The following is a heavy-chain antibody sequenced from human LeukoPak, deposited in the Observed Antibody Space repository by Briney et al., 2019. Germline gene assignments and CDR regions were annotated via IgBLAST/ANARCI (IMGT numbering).Heavy chain of an antibody. V-gene: IGHV4-34*01. Sequence: RPSETLSLTCAVYGGSFSGYYWSWIRQPPGKGLEWIGEINHSGSTNYNPSLKSRVTISVDTSKNQFSLKLSSVTAADTAVYYCARSSGLGGPWGQGTLVTVSS. J-gene: IGHJ5*02. D-gene: IGHD6-19*01. CDR3: ARSSGLGGP. CDR2: INHSGST. CDR1: GGSFSGYY.